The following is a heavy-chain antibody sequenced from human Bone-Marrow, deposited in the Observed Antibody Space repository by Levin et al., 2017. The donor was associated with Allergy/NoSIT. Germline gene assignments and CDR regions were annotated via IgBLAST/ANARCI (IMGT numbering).Heavy chain of an antibody. CDR2: INESGST. CDR1: GGSMSSAYY. Sequence: SQTLSLTCAVSGGSMSSAYYWGWIRQPPGKGLEWIGNINESGSTKYNPSLKSRVTISVDTSKNQFSLQLNSVTAADTAVYFCAREYYMDVWGKGTTVTVSS. V-gene: IGHV4-38-2*02. CDR3: AREYYMDV. J-gene: IGHJ6*03.